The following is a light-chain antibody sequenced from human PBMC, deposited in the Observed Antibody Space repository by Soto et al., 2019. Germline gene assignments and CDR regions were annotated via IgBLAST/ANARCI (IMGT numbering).Light chain of an antibody. CDR3: QQYGSSPRT. CDR2: GAS. Sequence: EVVLTQSPGTLSLSPGERASLSCRARENVDSRYLAWYQQKPGQAPRLLIFGASSRATGIPARFSGSGSGTDFTLTISRLEPEDFAVYYCQQYGSSPRTFGQGTKVDIK. CDR1: ENVDSRY. V-gene: IGKV3-20*01. J-gene: IGKJ1*01.